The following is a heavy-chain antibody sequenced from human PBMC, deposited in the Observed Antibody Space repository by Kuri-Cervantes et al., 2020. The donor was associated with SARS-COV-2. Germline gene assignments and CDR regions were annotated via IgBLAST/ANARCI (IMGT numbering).Heavy chain of an antibody. V-gene: IGHV4-34*01. CDR3: ARGSWNYPFDY. CDR2: INHSGST. J-gene: IGHJ4*02. CDR1: GGSFSGYY. Sequence: SQTLSLTCAVSGGSFSGYYWSWIRQPPGKGLEWMGEINHSGSTNCNPSLKSRVTISVDTSKNQFSLKLSSVTAADTAVYYCARGSWNYPFDYWGQGTLVTVSS. D-gene: IGHD1-7*01.